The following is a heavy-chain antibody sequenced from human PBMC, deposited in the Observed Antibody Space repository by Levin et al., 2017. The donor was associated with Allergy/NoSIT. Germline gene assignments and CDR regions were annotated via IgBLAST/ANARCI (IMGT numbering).Heavy chain of an antibody. CDR2: ITPDGSSK. CDR3: AKGGDMDV. V-gene: IGHV3-30*18. Sequence: GGSLRLSCAASGFTFSSYGMHWVRQAPGKGLEWVALITPDGSSKFFPDSVKGRFTISRDNSRNTLYLQMNSLRPEDTAVYYCAKGGDMDVWGQGTTVTVSS. J-gene: IGHJ6*02. D-gene: IGHD3-10*01. CDR1: GFTFSSYG.